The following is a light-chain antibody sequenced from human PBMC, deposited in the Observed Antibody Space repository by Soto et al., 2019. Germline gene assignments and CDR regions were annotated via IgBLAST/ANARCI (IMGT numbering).Light chain of an antibody. CDR3: SSYTGINTLCV. V-gene: IGLV2-14*01. Sequence: QSVLAQPASVSGSPGQSITISCTGTSSDVGNYNYVSWYQQHPGKAPKLMIYEVTNRPSGVSNHFSGSKSGNTASLTISGLQAEDEADYYCSSYTGINTLCVFGTGTKFTVL. J-gene: IGLJ1*01. CDR2: EVT. CDR1: SSDVGNYNY.